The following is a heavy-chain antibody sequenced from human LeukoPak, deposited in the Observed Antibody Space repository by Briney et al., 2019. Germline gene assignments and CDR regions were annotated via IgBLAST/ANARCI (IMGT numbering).Heavy chain of an antibody. CDR3: TRGEGIVGSY. J-gene: IGHJ4*02. Sequence: ASVKVSCKASGYIFTTYGINWVQQAPGQGPEWLGWMSPSSGNTGLAQKFQGRVSMTRDTSIHTAYMELSSLTSDDTAVYYCTRGEGIVGSYWGQGTLVTVSS. V-gene: IGHV1-8*01. CDR2: MSPSSGNT. D-gene: IGHD1-26*01. CDR1: GYIFTTYG.